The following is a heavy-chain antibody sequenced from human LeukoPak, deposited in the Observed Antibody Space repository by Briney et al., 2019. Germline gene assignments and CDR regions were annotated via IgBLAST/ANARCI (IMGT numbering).Heavy chain of an antibody. CDR3: AKGAYYYGSGSYFTYEDYFDY. D-gene: IGHD3-10*01. J-gene: IGHJ4*02. CDR1: GFTFSSYA. CDR2: ISGSGGST. Sequence: GGSLRLSCAASGFTFSSYAMSWVRQAPGKGLEWVSAISGSGGSTYYADSVKGRFTISRDNSKNTLYLQMNSLRAEDTAVYYCAKGAYYYGSGSYFTYEDYFDYWGQGTLVTVSS. V-gene: IGHV3-23*01.